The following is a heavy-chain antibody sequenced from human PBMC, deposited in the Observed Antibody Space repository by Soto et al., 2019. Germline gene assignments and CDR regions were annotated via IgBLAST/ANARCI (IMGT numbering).Heavy chain of an antibody. CDR1: GFTFSSYA. J-gene: IGHJ4*02. CDR3: ARGAGEELLTGNY. CDR2: ISYDGSNK. V-gene: IGHV3-30-3*01. D-gene: IGHD1-26*01. Sequence: QVQLVESGGGVVQPGRSLRLSCAASGFTFSSYAMHWVRQAPGKGLEWVAVISYDGSNKYYADSVKGRFTISRDNSKNTLYLQMNSLRAEDTAVYYCARGAGEELLTGNYWGQGTLVTVSS.